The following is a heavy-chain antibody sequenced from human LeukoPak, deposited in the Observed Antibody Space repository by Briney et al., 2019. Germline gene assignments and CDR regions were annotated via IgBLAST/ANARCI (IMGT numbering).Heavy chain of an antibody. J-gene: IGHJ4*02. CDR1: GGSFSGYY. CDR3: ARGKTYYYDSNGYWFDY. D-gene: IGHD3-22*01. Sequence: SETLSLTCAVYGGSFSGYYWSWIRQPPGKGLEWIGEINHSGSTNYNPSLKSRVTISVDTSKNQFSLKLSSVTAADTAVYYCARGKTYYYDSNGYWFDYWGQGTLVTVSS. V-gene: IGHV4-34*01. CDR2: INHSGST.